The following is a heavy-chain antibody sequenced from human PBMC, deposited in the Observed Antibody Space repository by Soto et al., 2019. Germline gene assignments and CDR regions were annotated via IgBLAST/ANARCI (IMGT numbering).Heavy chain of an antibody. Sequence: SETLSLTCTVSGGSISSYYWSWIRQPPGKGLEWLGYIYYSGSTSYNPSLKSRVTMSVDTSKNQFSLRLNSVTAADTAVYYCARDLRDSSWYGGLDVWGQGTTVTVSS. V-gene: IGHV4-59*01. J-gene: IGHJ6*02. D-gene: IGHD6-13*01. CDR1: GGSISSYY. CDR2: IYYSGST. CDR3: ARDLRDSSWYGGLDV.